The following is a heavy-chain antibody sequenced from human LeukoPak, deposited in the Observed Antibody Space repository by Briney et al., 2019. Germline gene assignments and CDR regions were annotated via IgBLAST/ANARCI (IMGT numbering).Heavy chain of an antibody. CDR1: GFTVSTYR. V-gene: IGHV3-23*01. CDR3: AKVIAVAGTSWFDP. J-gene: IGHJ5*02. CDR2: ISGSGGST. D-gene: IGHD6-19*01. Sequence: GGSLRLSCAVSGFTVSTYRMHWVRQGPGKGLEWVSAISGSGGSTYYADSVKGRFTISRDNSKNTLYLQMNSLRAEDTAVYYCAKVIAVAGTSWFDPWGQGTLVTVSS.